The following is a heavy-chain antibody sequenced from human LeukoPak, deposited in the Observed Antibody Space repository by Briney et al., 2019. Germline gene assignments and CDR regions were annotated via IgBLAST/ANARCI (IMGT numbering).Heavy chain of an antibody. Sequence: GGSLRLSCAASGFTFSSYGMHWVRQAPGKGLEWVAFIRYDGSNKYYADSVKGRFTISRDNSKNTLYLQMNSLRAEDTAVYYCAGDLRFFEWFDFDYWGQGTLVTVSS. J-gene: IGHJ4*02. D-gene: IGHD3-3*01. CDR1: GFTFSSYG. CDR2: IRYDGSNK. CDR3: AGDLRFFEWFDFDY. V-gene: IGHV3-30*02.